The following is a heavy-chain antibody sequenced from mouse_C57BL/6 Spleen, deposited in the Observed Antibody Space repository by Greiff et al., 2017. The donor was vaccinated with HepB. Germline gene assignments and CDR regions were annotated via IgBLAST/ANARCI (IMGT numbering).Heavy chain of an antibody. CDR3: ARQLAQATWCAY. V-gene: IGHV5-6*01. CDR1: GFTFSSYG. J-gene: IGHJ3*01. CDR2: ISSGGSDT. Sequence: EVQLVESGGDLVKPGGSLKLSCAASGFTFSSYGMSWVRQTPDKRLEWVATISSGGSDTYYPDSVKGRFTISRDNAKNTLYLQMSSLKSEDTAMYYCARQLAQATWCAYWGQGTLVTVSA. D-gene: IGHD3-2*02.